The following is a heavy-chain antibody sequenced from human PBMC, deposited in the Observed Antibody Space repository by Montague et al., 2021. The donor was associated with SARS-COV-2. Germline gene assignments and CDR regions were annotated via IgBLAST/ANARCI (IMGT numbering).Heavy chain of an antibody. Sequence: SETLSLTCTVSGDSISTYYWSWIRQPPGKGLGWIGYIYYNGYTNYNPSLKSRVTISVDTSKNQFSLRLGSVTAADTAVYFCARGGATYYYDTSGYVNAFDTWGQGTMVTVSS. CDR2: IYYNGYT. CDR1: GDSISTYY. J-gene: IGHJ3*02. D-gene: IGHD3-22*01. CDR3: ARGGATYYYDTSGYVNAFDT. V-gene: IGHV4-59*01.